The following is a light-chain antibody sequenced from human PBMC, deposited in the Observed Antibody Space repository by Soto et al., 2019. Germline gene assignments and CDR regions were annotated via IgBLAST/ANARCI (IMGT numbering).Light chain of an antibody. CDR3: GTWDSSLSGVV. V-gene: IGLV1-51*01. Sequence: SVVTQPPSASAAPGQKVSTSCSGSSSNIGNNYVSWYQQLPGKAPKLLIYDNNKRPSGVPDRFSGSTSGTSATLGITGLQTADEADYYCGTWDSSLSGVVFRGATQLNV. CDR2: DNN. J-gene: IGLJ2*01. CDR1: SSNIGNNY.